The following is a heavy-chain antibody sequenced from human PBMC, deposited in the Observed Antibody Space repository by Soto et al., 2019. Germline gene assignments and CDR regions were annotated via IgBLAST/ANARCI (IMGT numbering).Heavy chain of an antibody. J-gene: IGHJ4*02. D-gene: IGHD3-22*01. V-gene: IGHV3-23*01. CDR3: AKGMYYYDSSGYRLFDY. Sequence: PGGSLRLSCAASGFTFRKYAMNWVRQAPGKGLEWVSGISVSGGSTYYADSVKGRFTVSRDNSKNTVFLQMNSLRAEDTAVYFCAKGMYYYDSSGYRLFDYWGQGTLVTVSS. CDR1: GFTFRKYA. CDR2: ISVSGGST.